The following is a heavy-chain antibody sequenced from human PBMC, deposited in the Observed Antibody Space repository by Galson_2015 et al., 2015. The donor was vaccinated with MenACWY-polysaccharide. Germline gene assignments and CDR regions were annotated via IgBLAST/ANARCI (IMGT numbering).Heavy chain of an antibody. CDR3: ARAIAVAGQRRDFDL. J-gene: IGHJ2*01. CDR1: RDHN. V-gene: IGHV3-21*01. CDR2: ISSSSSYI. Sequence: RDHNMNWVRQAPGKGLEWVSSISSSSSYIYYADSVKGRFTISRDNTKNSLYLQMNSLRVEDTAVYYCARAIAVAGQRRDFDLWGRGTLVTVSS. D-gene: IGHD6-19*01.